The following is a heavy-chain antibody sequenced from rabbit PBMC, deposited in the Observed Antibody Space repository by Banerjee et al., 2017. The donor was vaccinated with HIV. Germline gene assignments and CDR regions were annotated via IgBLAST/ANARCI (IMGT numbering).Heavy chain of an antibody. Sequence: QEQLVESGGGLVQPGGSLKLTCTASGFDISNYHMCWVRQAPGKGLEWIGYIDPVFGGTYYANWGNGRFTISSHNAQNTVDLKMTSLTAADTATYFCVRDRSATMTMVIKYLDLWGPGTLVTVS. D-gene: IGHD2-1*01. CDR1: GFDISNYH. J-gene: IGHJ4*01. CDR2: IDPVFGGT. V-gene: IGHV1S47*01. CDR3: VRDRSATMTMVIKYLDL.